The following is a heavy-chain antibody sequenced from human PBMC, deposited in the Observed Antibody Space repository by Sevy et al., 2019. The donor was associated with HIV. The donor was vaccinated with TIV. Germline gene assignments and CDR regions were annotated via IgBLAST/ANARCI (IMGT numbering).Heavy chain of an antibody. CDR1: GFSVNSNY. CDR3: AKDQGAHYYYGMDV. J-gene: IGHJ6*02. V-gene: IGHV3-66*01. CDR2: IYSDGST. Sequence: GGSLRLSCAASGFSVNSNYMTWVRQAPGKGLDWVSIIYSDGSTKYADALKGRFTISRDNSKNTMYLQMNSLRGEDTAVYYCAKDQGAHYYYGMDVWGQGTTVTVSS.